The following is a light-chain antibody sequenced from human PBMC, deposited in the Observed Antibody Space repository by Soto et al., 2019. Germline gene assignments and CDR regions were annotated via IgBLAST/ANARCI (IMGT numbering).Light chain of an antibody. Sequence: QPVLTQSPSASASLGASVKLTCTLSSGHSNYAIAWHQQQPEKGPRYLMKLNIDGSHSKGDGIPDRFSGSSSGAERYLTISSLQSEDEADYYCQTWDTGIRVVFGGGTKLTVL. J-gene: IGLJ2*01. CDR3: QTWDTGIRVV. V-gene: IGLV4-69*01. CDR2: LNIDGSH. CDR1: SGHSNYA.